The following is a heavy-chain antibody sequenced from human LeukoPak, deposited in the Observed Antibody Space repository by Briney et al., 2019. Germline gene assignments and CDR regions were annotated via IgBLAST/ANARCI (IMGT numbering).Heavy chain of an antibody. Sequence: ASVKVSCKASGYTFTNYYMHWMRQAPGQGLEWMGIINPTGGSTSYAQNFQGRVIVTRDTSTSTVYMELSSLRSEDTAVYYCARDQGSGSRIFDYWGQGTLVTVSS. CDR1: GYTFTNYY. J-gene: IGHJ4*02. V-gene: IGHV1-46*01. CDR2: INPTGGST. D-gene: IGHD6-19*01. CDR3: ARDQGSGSRIFDY.